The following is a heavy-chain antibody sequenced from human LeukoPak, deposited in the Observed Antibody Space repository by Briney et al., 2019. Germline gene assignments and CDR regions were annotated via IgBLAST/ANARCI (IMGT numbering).Heavy chain of an antibody. V-gene: IGHV1-8*01. J-gene: IGHJ4*02. CDR2: INPANAKT. CDR1: GYTFTSYD. Sequence: ASVKVSCKASGYTFTSYDFYWVRQATGQGLEWMGWINPANAKTGYAQKFQGRLTITRNTSISTVYMELSTLRSEDTAVYYCARGGRPADYWGQGTLVTVSS. CDR3: ARGGRPADY.